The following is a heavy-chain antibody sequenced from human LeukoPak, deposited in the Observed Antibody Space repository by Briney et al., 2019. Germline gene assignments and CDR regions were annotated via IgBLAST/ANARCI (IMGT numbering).Heavy chain of an antibody. D-gene: IGHD4-17*01. J-gene: IGHJ4*02. CDR2: IKQDGSEK. Sequence: GGSLRLSCAASGFTFSSYWKSWVRQAPGKGLEWLANIKQDGSEKYYVDSVKGRFTISRDNAKNSLYLQMNSLRAEDTAVYYCARDRPIYRDYPIDYWGQGNLVTVSS. CDR3: ARDRPIYRDYPIDY. V-gene: IGHV3-7*01. CDR1: GFTFSSYW.